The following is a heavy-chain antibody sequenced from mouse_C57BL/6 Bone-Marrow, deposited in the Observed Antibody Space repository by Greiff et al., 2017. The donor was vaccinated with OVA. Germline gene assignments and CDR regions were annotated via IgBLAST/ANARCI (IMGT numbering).Heavy chain of an antibody. CDR3: ARPEIETFAY. J-gene: IGHJ3*01. Sequence: EVMLVESGGGLVKPGGSLKLSCAASGFTFSDYGMHWVRQAPEKGLEWVAYISSGCSTIYYADTVKGRFTISRDNAKNTLFLQMTSLRSEDTAMYYCARPEIETFAYWGQGTLVTVSA. V-gene: IGHV5-17*01. CDR1: GFTFSDYG. CDR2: ISSGCSTI.